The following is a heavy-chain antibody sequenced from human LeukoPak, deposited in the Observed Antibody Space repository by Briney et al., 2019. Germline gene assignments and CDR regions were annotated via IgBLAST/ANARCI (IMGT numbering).Heavy chain of an antibody. J-gene: IGHJ5*02. CDR3: ARDNSVRDEAWWFNP. Sequence: GASVKVSCKAFGYTFTVYWMHWVRQAPGQGPEWMGVISPSGGSTIYAQKFKGRVTLTRDMSTSTDYLELSSLRSEDTAVYYCARDNSVRDEAWWFNPWGQGTLVAVSS. CDR1: GYTFTVYW. D-gene: IGHD5-24*01. CDR2: ISPSGGST. V-gene: IGHV1-46*01.